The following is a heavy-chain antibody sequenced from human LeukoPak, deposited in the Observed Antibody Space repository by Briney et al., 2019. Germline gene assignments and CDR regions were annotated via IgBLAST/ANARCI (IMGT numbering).Heavy chain of an antibody. CDR1: GGSISSGDYY. V-gene: IGHV4-30-4*08. CDR3: ARDGYSSSRPDLYYYYMDV. D-gene: IGHD6-13*01. Sequence: SETLSLTCTVSGGSISSGDYYWSWIRQPPGKGLEWIGCIYYSGSTYYNPSLKSRVTISVDTSKNQFSLKLSSVTAADTAVYYCARDGYSSSRPDLYYYYMDVWGKGTTVTVSS. J-gene: IGHJ6*03. CDR2: IYYSGST.